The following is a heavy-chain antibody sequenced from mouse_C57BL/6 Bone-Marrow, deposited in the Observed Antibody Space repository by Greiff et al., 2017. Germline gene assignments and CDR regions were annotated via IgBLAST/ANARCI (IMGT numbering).Heavy chain of an antibody. J-gene: IGHJ3*01. CDR3: ALTGTPFAY. D-gene: IGHD4-1*01. Sequence: QVQLQQPGAELVMPGASVKLSCKASGYTFTSYWMHWVKQRPGQGLEWIGEIGPSDSYTNYNQKFKGKSTLTVDKSSSTAYMQLSSLASEDSAVYYCALTGTPFAYWGEGTLVTVSA. CDR2: IGPSDSYT. CDR1: GYTFTSYW. V-gene: IGHV1-69*01.